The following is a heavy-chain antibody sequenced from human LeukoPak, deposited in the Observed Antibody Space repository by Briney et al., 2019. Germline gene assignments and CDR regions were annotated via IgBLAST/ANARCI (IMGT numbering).Heavy chain of an antibody. CDR3: ARGPRGGISFTYYDFWSGYFFDY. D-gene: IGHD3-3*01. CDR1: GGTFSSYA. V-gene: IGHV1-69*05. CDR2: IIPIFGTA. Sequence: GASVKVSCKASGGTFSSYAISWVRQAPGQGLEWMGGIIPIFGTANYAQKFQGRVTITTDESTSTAYMELSSLRSEDTAVYYCARGPRGGISFTYYDFWSGYFFDYWGQGTLVTVSS. J-gene: IGHJ4*02.